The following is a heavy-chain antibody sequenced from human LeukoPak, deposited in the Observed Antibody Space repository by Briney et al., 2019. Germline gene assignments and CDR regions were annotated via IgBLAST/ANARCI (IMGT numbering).Heavy chain of an antibody. CDR1: GFTFSSYA. CDR2: ISGSGGST. J-gene: IGHJ4*02. CDR3: AKASAMIVVVSKHFDY. D-gene: IGHD3-22*01. Sequence: SGGSLRLSCAASGFTFSSYAMSWVRQAPGKGLEWVSAISGSGGSTYYADSVKGRFTTSGDNYKNTLYLQMNSLRAEDTAVYYCAKASAMIVVVSKHFDYWGQGTLVTVSS. V-gene: IGHV3-23*01.